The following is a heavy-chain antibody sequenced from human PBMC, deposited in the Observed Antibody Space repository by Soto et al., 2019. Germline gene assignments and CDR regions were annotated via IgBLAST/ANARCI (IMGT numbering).Heavy chain of an antibody. CDR1: GGSISSNK. D-gene: IGHD1-26*01. J-gene: IGHJ4*02. V-gene: IGHV3-23*01. CDR3: AKGPGILGSTNFDY. CDR2: ISGSGGSS. Sequence: ETLSLTCAVYGGSISSNKWWSWVRQPPGKGLEWVAIISGSGGSSDYPDSVKGRFTISRDNSKNTLYLQMSSLRAEDTAFYYCAKGPGILGSTNFDYWGQGTLVTVSS.